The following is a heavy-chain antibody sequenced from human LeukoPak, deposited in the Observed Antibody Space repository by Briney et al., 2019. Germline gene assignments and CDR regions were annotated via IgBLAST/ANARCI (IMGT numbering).Heavy chain of an antibody. Sequence: GGSLRLSCAASGFTFSSYETDWVRQAPGKGLEWVSYISSSGSTISYAASVKGRFTISRDNAKNALYLKMNSLRDEDTAVYYCARTYDSSGYYYSYYFDYWGQGTLVTVSS. CDR2: ISSSGSTI. CDR1: GFTFSSYE. J-gene: IGHJ4*02. D-gene: IGHD3-22*01. CDR3: ARTYDSSGYYYSYYFDY. V-gene: IGHV3-48*03.